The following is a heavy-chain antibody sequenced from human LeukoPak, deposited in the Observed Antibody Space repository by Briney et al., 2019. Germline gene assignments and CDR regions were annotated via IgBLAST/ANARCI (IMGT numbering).Heavy chain of an antibody. J-gene: IGHJ3*02. CDR1: GFSFSNYS. CDR2: ISSRTTLM. Sequence: GGSLRLSCVASGFSFSNYSMNWVRQAPGKGLEWISYISSRTTLMSYSDSVKGRFTISRDNSKNTLYLQMNSLRAEDTAVYYCAKLQTPTRSSHAFDIWGQGTMVTVSS. CDR3: AKLQTPTRSSHAFDI. D-gene: IGHD6-6*01. V-gene: IGHV3-48*01.